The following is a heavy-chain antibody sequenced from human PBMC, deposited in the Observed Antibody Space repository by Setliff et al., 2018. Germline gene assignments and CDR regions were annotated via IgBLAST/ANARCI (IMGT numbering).Heavy chain of an antibody. CDR3: ARGRKYRAVYFFDY. CDR1: GFTFRDYA. D-gene: IGHD1-1*01. CDR2: ISSNVDDT. V-gene: IGHV3-30*01. Sequence: GSLRLSCAASGFTFRDYALYWVRQAPDKGLEWVARISSNVDDTSYADSVKGRFTISRDNSINTLYLQMNSLRTEDTALYYCARGRKYRAVYFFDYWGQGALVTVSS. J-gene: IGHJ4*02.